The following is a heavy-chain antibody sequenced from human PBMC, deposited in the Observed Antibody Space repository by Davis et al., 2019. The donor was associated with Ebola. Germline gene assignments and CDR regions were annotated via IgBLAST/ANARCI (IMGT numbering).Heavy chain of an antibody. CDR3: ASSNWNYAFDY. D-gene: IGHD1-7*01. J-gene: IGHJ4*02. V-gene: IGHV4-34*01. CDR1: GGSISSYY. CDR2: INHSGST. Sequence: MPSETLSLTCTVSGGSISSYYWSWIRQPPGKGLEWIGEINHSGSTNYNPSLKSRVTISVDTSKNQFSLKLSSVTAADTAVYYCASSNWNYAFDYWGQGTLVTVSS.